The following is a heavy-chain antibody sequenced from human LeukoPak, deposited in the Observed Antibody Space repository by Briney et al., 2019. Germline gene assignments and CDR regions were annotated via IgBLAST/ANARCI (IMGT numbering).Heavy chain of an antibody. D-gene: IGHD1-1*01. V-gene: IGHV3-30*02. Sequence: GGSLRLSCAASGFTFSSYGMHWVRQAPGKGLEWVAFIRYDGSNKYYADSVKGRFTISRDNSKNTLYLQMNSLRTEDTAVYYCAKEGTASKPSDLDYWGQGTLVTVSS. CDR1: GFTFSSYG. CDR3: AKEGTASKPSDLDY. CDR2: IRYDGSNK. J-gene: IGHJ4*02.